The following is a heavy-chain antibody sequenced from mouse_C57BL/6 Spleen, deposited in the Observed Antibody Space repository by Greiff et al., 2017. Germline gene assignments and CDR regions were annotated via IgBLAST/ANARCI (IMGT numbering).Heavy chain of an antibody. D-gene: IGHD2-2*01. V-gene: IGHV1-64*01. Sequence: QVQLKQPGAELVKPGASVKLSCKASGYTFTSYWLRWVKQRTGQGLEWIGMIHPNGGSTNYNEKCKSKATLTVDKSSSTAYMKISSLTSEDAEVYDCASEGVSGYGFAYWGQVTPVTVSA. J-gene: IGHJ3*01. CDR3: ASEGVSGYGFAY. CDR1: GYTFTSYW. CDR2: IHPNGGST.